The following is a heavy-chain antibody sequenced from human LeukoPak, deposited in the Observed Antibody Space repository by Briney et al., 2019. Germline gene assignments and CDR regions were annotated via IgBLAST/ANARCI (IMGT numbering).Heavy chain of an antibody. CDR3: AKGIYGYSYGLFDY. CDR2: ISGSGGST. D-gene: IGHD5-18*01. V-gene: IGHV3-23*01. CDR1: GFTFSSYA. J-gene: IGHJ4*02. Sequence: GGSLRLSCAASGFTFSSYAMSWVRQAPGKGLEWVSAISGSGGSTYYADSVKGRFTISRDNSKNTLYLQMNSLRAEDTVVYYCAKGIYGYSYGLFDYWGQGTLVTVSS.